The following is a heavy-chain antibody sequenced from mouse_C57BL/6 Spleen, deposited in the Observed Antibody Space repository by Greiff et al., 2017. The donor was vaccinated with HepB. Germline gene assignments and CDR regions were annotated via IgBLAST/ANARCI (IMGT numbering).Heavy chain of an antibody. CDR3: AITSITTVDY. CDR1: GYAFSSSW. CDR2: IYPGDGDT. Sequence: VQLQQSGPELVKPGASVKISCKASGYAFSSSWMNWVKQRPGKGLEWIGRIYPGDGDTNYNGKFKGKATLTADKSSSTAYMQLSSLTSEDSAVYFCAITSITTVDYWGQGTTLTVSS. V-gene: IGHV1-82*01. D-gene: IGHD1-1*01. J-gene: IGHJ2*01.